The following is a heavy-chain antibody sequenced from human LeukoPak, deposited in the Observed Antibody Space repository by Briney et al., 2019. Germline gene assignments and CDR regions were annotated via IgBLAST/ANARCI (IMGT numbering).Heavy chain of an antibody. J-gene: IGHJ2*01. V-gene: IGHV3-23*01. CDR2: ISDSGGST. CDR1: GFTFSSYA. D-gene: IGHD2-15*01. CDR3: AKVLIAAFYWYFDL. Sequence: PGGSLRLSCAASGFTFSSYAMNWVRQAPGKGLEWVSGISDSGGSTYYADSVKGRFTISRDNSKNTLYLQLNSLRAEDTAVYYCAKVLIAAFYWYFDLWGRGTLVTVSS.